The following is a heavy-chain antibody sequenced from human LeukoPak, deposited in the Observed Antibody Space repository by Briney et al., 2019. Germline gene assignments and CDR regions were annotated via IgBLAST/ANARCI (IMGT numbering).Heavy chain of an antibody. V-gene: IGHV4-61*01. CDR3: ARDPTRITIFGVVIGNWFDP. D-gene: IGHD3-3*01. CDR1: GGSVSSGSYY. J-gene: IGHJ5*02. Sequence: SETLSLTCTVSGGSVSSGSYYWSWIRQPPGKGLEWIGYIYYSGSTNYNPSLKSRVTISVDTSKNQFSLKLSSVTAADTAVYYCARDPTRITIFGVVIGNWFDPWGQGTLVTVSS. CDR2: IYYSGST.